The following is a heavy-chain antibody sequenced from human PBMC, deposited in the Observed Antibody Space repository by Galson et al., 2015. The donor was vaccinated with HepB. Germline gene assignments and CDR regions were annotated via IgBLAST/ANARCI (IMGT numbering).Heavy chain of an antibody. D-gene: IGHD2-21*02. J-gene: IGHJ4*02. CDR3: ARLTLGTASGPVFDY. Sequence: SLRLSCAASGFSFSDYYMSWIRQAPGKGLEWNSHISSNSTYTYYADSAKGRFTISRDNAKNSLYLEINSLRAEDTAVYYCARLTLGTASGPVFDYWGQGILVTVSS. CDR1: GFSFSDYY. CDR2: ISSNSTYT. V-gene: IGHV3-11*03.